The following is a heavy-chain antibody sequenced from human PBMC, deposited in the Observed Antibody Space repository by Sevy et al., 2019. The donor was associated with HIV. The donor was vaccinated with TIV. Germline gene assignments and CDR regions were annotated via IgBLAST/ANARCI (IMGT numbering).Heavy chain of an antibody. J-gene: IGHJ4*02. CDR2: IGAYNGNR. D-gene: IGHD3-10*01. V-gene: IGHV1-18*01. CDR3: ARVPTYYYASATYFES. CDR1: GYSFASEG. Sequence: ASVKVSCKASGYSFASEGISWVRQAPGQGLEWMGWIGAYNGNRNSAQKFQAGVTMTIDTSTSTAYMELRSLKSDDTAVYYCARVPTYYYASATYFESWGQGTLVTVSS.